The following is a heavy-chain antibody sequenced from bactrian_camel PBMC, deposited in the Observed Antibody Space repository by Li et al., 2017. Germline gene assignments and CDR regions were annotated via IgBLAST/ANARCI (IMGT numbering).Heavy chain of an antibody. Sequence: HVQLVESGGGSVQAGGSLRLSCAASGYTYNRNCMAWFRQAPGKEREGVARIATGSGNTYYADSVKGRFTISQDNAKNTVYLQMNSLKPEDTAMYYCAATIRPYSGCPGLNIVPLFQYWGRGPRSPSPQ. CDR2: IATGSGNT. J-gene: IGHJ4*01. CDR1: GYTYNRNC. D-gene: IGHD4*01. V-gene: IGHV3S1*01.